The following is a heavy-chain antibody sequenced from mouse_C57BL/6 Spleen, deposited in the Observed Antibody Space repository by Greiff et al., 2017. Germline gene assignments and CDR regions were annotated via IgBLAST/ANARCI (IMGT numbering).Heavy chain of an antibody. J-gene: IGHJ2*01. V-gene: IGHV5-12*01. D-gene: IGHD2-4*01. CDR3: ARLYDYGFDY. CDR1: GFTFSDYY. Sequence: EVMLVESGGGLVQPGGSLKLSCAASGFTFSDYYMYWVRQTPEKRLEWVAYISNGCGSTYYPDTVKGRFTISRDNAKNTLYLQMSRLKSEDTAMYYCARLYDYGFDYWGQGTTLTVSS. CDR2: ISNGCGST.